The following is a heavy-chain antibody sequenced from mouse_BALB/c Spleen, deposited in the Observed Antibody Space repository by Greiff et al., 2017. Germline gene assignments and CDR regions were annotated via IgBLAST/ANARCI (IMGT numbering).Heavy chain of an antibody. V-gene: IGHV1S81*02. CDR2: INPSNGGT. Sequence: VQLQQPGAELVKPGASVKLSCKASGYTFTSYYMYWVKQRPGQGLEWIGGINPSNGGTNFNEKFKSKATLTVDKSSSTAYMQLSSLTSEDSAVYYCTRRGMITGYYAMDYWGQGTSVTVSS. D-gene: IGHD2-4*01. J-gene: IGHJ4*01. CDR1: GYTFTSYY. CDR3: TRRGMITGYYAMDY.